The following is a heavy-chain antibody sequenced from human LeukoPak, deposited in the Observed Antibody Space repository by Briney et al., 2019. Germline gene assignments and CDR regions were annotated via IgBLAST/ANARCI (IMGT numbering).Heavy chain of an antibody. V-gene: IGHV3-30*02. CDR1: GFTFSSYS. CDR2: IRYDGSNK. CDR3: AKDEWVAAAGTALTWYYYGMDV. D-gene: IGHD6-13*01. Sequence: GGYLRLSCAASGFTFSSYSMHWVRLAPGKGLEWVAFIRYDGSNKYYADSVKGRFTISRDNSKNTLYLQMNSLRAEDTAVYYCAKDEWVAAAGTALTWYYYGMDVWGQGTTVTVSS. J-gene: IGHJ6*02.